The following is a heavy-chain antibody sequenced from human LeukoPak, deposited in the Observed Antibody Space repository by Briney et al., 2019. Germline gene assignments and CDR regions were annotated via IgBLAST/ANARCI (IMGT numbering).Heavy chain of an antibody. CDR3: AREQSYSEEIVVVNPPFDY. Sequence: GGSLRLSCAASGFTFSSYGMNWVRQAPGKGLEWVSSISSSGTYIYFADSVKGRFTISRDNAKNSLYLQMDSLRAEDTALYYCAREQSYSEEIVVVNPPFDYWGQGTLVTVSS. J-gene: IGHJ4*02. CDR1: GFTFSSYG. CDR2: ISSSGTYI. D-gene: IGHD2-21*01. V-gene: IGHV3-21*01.